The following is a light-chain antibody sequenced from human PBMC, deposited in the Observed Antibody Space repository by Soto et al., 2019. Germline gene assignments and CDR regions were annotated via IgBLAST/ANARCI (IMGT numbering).Light chain of an antibody. CDR2: GAS. V-gene: IGKV3-20*01. CDR1: QSVSSSY. Sequence: EIVLTQSPGTLSLSPGERATLSCRASQSVSSSYLAWYQQKPGQAPRLLIYGASSRATGIPDRFSGSGSGTDFTLTISRPEPEDFAVYYCQQYGSSRTFGQGTKVDTK. J-gene: IGKJ1*01. CDR3: QQYGSSRT.